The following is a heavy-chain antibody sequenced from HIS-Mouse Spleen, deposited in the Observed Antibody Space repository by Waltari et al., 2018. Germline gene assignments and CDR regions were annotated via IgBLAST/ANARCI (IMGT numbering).Heavy chain of an antibody. CDR1: GGSFSGYY. Sequence: QVQLQQWGAGLLKPSETLSLTCAVYGGSFSGYYWSWIRQPPGRGLGWIGKINHSGSTNYNPSLKRRVTISVDTSRNQFSLKLSSVTAADTAVYYCARMGPASGSYGDYWGQGTLVTVSS. CDR3: ARMGPASGSYGDY. J-gene: IGHJ4*02. V-gene: IGHV4-34*01. CDR2: INHSGST. D-gene: IGHD1-26*01.